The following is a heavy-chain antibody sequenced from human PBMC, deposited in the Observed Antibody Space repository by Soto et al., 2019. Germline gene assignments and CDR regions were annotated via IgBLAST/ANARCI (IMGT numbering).Heavy chain of an antibody. Sequence: GSLRLSCAASGFTFRSFTMSWVRQAPGKGLEWVSAISGSGGSTYYADSVKGRFTISRDNSKNTLYLQMNSLRAEDTAVYYCAKGVAGTRRYYFDYWGQGTLVTVSS. CDR2: ISGSGGST. CDR1: GFTFRSFT. CDR3: AKGVAGTRRYYFDY. J-gene: IGHJ4*02. V-gene: IGHV3-23*01. D-gene: IGHD6-19*01.